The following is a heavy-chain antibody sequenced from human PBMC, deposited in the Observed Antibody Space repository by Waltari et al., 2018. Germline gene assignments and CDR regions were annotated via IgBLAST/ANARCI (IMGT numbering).Heavy chain of an antibody. J-gene: IGHJ4*02. Sequence: QVQLQESGPGLVKPSETLSLTCAVSGYSISSGYYWGWLRQPPGKGLEWIGSIYHSGSTYYNPSLKSRVTISVDTSKNQFSLKLSSVTAADTAVYYCARSRIAAAGTFGYWGQGTLVTVSS. CDR1: GYSISSGYY. V-gene: IGHV4-38-2*01. D-gene: IGHD6-13*01. CDR2: IYHSGST. CDR3: ARSRIAAAGTFGY.